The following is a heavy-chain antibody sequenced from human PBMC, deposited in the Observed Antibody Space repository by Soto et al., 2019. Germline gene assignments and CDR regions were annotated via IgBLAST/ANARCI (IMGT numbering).Heavy chain of an antibody. CDR1: GGTFSSYA. V-gene: IGHV1-69*12. D-gene: IGHD2-21*01. Sequence: QVQLVQSGAEVKKPGSSVTVSCKASGGTFSSYAISWVRQAPGQGLEWMRGIIPIFGTANYAQKFQGRVTITADESTSTAYMELSSLRSEYTAVYYCARDRVVRGSIVADDYCGQGTLVTVSS. CDR2: IIPIFGTA. CDR3: ARDRVVRGSIVADDY. J-gene: IGHJ4*02.